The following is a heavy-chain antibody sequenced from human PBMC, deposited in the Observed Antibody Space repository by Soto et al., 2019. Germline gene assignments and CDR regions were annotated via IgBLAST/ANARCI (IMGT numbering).Heavy chain of an antibody. J-gene: IGHJ3*02. CDR3: ATDHSSSWYDAFDI. D-gene: IGHD6-13*01. V-gene: IGHV3-23*01. CDR1: GFTFSSYV. Sequence: EVQLLESGGGLVQPGGSLRLSCAASGFTFSSYVMSWVRQAPGKGLEWVSAISGSGGSTYYADSVKGRFTISRDKSKNPLNLQMNSLRAEDTAVYYCATDHSSSWYDAFDIWGQGTMVTVSS. CDR2: ISGSGGST.